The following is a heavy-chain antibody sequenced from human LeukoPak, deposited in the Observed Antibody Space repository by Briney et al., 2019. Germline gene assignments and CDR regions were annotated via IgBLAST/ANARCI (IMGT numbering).Heavy chain of an antibody. CDR2: ISYDGSNK. CDR3: AKGLWDGLKAHAFDI. D-gene: IGHD3-10*01. J-gene: IGHJ3*02. CDR1: GFTFSNYG. V-gene: IGHV3-30*18. Sequence: PGGSLRLSCATSGFTFSNYGMHWVRQAPGKGLEWVAVISYDGSNKYYADSVKGRFTISRDNSKNTLYLQMNSLRAEDTAVYYCAKGLWDGLKAHAFDIWGQGTMVTVSS.